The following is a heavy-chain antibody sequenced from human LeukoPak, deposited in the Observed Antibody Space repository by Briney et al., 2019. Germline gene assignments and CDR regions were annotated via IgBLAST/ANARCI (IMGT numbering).Heavy chain of an antibody. Sequence: SETLSLTCAVYGGSFSGYYWSWIRQPPGKGLEWIGEINHSGSTNYNPSLKSRVTISVDTSKNQFSLKLSSVTAADTAVYYCAPRKGDFWSGYENWFDPWGQGTLVTVSS. CDR1: GGSFSGYY. J-gene: IGHJ5*02. CDR3: APRKGDFWSGYENWFDP. V-gene: IGHV4-34*01. CDR2: INHSGST. D-gene: IGHD3-3*01.